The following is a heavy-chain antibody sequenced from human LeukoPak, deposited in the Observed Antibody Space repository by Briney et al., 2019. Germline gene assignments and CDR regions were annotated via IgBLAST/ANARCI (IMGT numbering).Heavy chain of an antibody. J-gene: IGHJ6*03. D-gene: IGHD4-17*01. CDR3: ARAGRTTVTYYYYYYMDV. CDR2: IYHSGST. Sequence: SETLSLTCTVSGYSISSGYYWGWIRQPPGKGLEWIGSIYHSGSTYYNPSLKSRVTISVDTSKNQFSLKLSSVTAADTAVYYCARAGRTTVTYYYYYYMDVWGKGTTVTVSS. CDR1: GYSISSGYY. V-gene: IGHV4-38-2*02.